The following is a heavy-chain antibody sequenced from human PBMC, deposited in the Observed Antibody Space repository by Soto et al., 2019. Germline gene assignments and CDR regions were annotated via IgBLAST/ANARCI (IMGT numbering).Heavy chain of an antibody. J-gene: IGHJ5*02. V-gene: IGHV4-61*01. CDR1: GGSVSSGNSY. CDR3: ARRGGAAPGSYNWFDP. D-gene: IGHD6-13*01. CDR2: IYYSGSA. Sequence: QVQLQESGPGLVKPSETLSLTCTVSGGSVSSGNSYWSWIRQPPGKGLEWIGYIYYSGSATYNPSLKSRVTLSVDTSKNQFSLKLSSVTAADTAVYYCARRGGAAPGSYNWFDPWGQGTLVTVSS.